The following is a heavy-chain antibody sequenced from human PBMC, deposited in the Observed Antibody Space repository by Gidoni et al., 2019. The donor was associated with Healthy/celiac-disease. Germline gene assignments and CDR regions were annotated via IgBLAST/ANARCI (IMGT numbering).Heavy chain of an antibody. D-gene: IGHD6-19*01. CDR2: ISYDGRNK. J-gene: IGHJ4*02. CDR3: AREGAVAGTGDY. CDR1: GFPFSSYG. V-gene: IGHV3-30*03. Sequence: QVQLVESGGGVVQPGRSLRLSCAASGFPFSSYGMHWVRQAPGKGLEWVAVISYDGRNKYYADSVKGRFTISRDNSKNTLYLQMNSLRAEDTAVYYCAREGAVAGTGDYWGQGTLVTVSS.